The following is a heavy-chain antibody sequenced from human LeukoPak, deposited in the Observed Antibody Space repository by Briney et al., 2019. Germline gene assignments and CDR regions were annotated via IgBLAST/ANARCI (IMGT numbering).Heavy chain of an antibody. D-gene: IGHD4-17*01. CDR1: GGSFSGYY. J-gene: IGHJ4*02. CDR2: INHSGST. Sequence: SETLSLTCAVYGGSFSGYYWSWIRQPPGKGLEWIGEINHSGSTNYNPSLKSRVTISVDTSKNQFSLKLSSVTAADTAVYYCARLSSGYGDGGVVDYWGQGTLVTVSS. CDR3: ARLSSGYGDGGVVDY. V-gene: IGHV4-34*01.